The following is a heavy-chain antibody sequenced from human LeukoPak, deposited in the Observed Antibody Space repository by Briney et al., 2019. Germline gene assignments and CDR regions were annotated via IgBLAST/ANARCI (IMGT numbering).Heavy chain of an antibody. CDR2: ISDTGGRT. J-gene: IGHJ4*02. CDR1: GITLSNYG. Sequence: GGSLRLSCAVSGITLSNYGMTWVRQAPGKGLEWVAGISDTGGRTNYADSVKGRFNISRDNPKNTLYLQMNSLRAEDTAVYFCAERGVVIRVILVGFHKEAYYFDSWGQGALVTVYS. D-gene: IGHD3-22*01. V-gene: IGHV3-23*01. CDR3: AERGVVIRVILVGFHKEAYYFDS.